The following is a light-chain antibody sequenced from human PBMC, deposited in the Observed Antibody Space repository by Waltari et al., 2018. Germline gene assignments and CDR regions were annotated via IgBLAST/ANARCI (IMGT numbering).Light chain of an antibody. CDR1: QSISSW. V-gene: IGKV1-5*03. Sequence: DIQMTQSPSTLSASVGDRVTIPCRTSQSISSWLAWYQQKPGKAPKLLIYKASSLERDVPSRFSGSGSGTEFTLTISSLQPDDFATFYCQHYSSYPPTFGGGTKVEIK. CDR3: QHYSSYPPT. CDR2: KAS. J-gene: IGKJ4*01.